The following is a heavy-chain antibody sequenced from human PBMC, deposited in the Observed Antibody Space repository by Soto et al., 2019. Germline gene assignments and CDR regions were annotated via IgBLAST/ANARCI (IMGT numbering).Heavy chain of an antibody. CDR2: ISGSGGST. V-gene: IGHV3-23*01. CDR3: AKGFYDILTGFDF. CDR1: GFTFSSYA. J-gene: IGHJ4*02. D-gene: IGHD3-9*01. Sequence: DVQLLESGGGLVQPGGSLRLSCAASGFTFSSYAMSWVRQAPGKGLEWVSAISGSGGSTYCAGSVKGRFTISRDNSKNTLYLQMNSLRAEDTAVYYCAKGFYDILTGFDFWGQGTLVTVSS.